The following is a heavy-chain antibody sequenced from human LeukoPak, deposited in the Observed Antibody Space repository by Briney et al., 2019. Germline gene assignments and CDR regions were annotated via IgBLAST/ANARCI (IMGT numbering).Heavy chain of an antibody. Sequence: GGSLRLSCAASGFTFSDYYMSWIRQAPGKGLEWVSYISSSGSTIYYADSVKGRFTISGDNAKNSLYLQMNSLRAEDTAVYYCARGNYYDSSGYQKNWGQGTLVTVSS. D-gene: IGHD3-22*01. CDR3: ARGNYYDSSGYQKN. J-gene: IGHJ4*02. CDR2: ISSSGSTI. V-gene: IGHV3-11*01. CDR1: GFTFSDYY.